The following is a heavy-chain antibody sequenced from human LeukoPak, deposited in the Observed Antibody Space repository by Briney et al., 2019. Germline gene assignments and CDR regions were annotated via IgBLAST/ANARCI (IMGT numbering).Heavy chain of an antibody. CDR2: IYYSGST. Sequence: SETLSLTSTVSGGSISSSSYYWGWIRQPPGKGLEWIGTIYYSGSTYYNPSLKSRVTISVDTSKNQFSLKLSSVTAADTAVYYCARLSPYYGAYYFDYWGQGTLVTVSS. D-gene: IGHD4-17*01. CDR3: ARLSPYYGAYYFDY. V-gene: IGHV4-39*01. CDR1: GGSISSSSYY. J-gene: IGHJ4*02.